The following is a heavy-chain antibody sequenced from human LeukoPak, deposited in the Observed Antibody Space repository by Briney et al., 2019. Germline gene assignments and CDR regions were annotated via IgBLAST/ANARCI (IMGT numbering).Heavy chain of an antibody. J-gene: IGHJ4*02. CDR1: GFSFSSYC. CDR3: ARDPLRSYYGSGSPPDY. CDR2: IWHDGSNK. D-gene: IGHD3-10*01. Sequence: PGGALRLSCEASGFSFSSYCLHGVRQAPARGLEGVALIWHDGSNKYYADSVKGRFTISRDNSKNTLHLQMNSLRAEDTAVYYCARDPLRSYYGSGSPPDYWGEGTLVTVSS. V-gene: IGHV3-33*01.